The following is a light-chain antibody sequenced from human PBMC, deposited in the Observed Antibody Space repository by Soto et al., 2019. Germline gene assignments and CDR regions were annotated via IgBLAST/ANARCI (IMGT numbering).Light chain of an antibody. Sequence: EIVLTQSPGTLSLSPGERATLSCRASQSVSSSYLAWYQQKPGQAPRLLIYGASSRATGIPDRFSGSGSGTDFTLTISRLEPEDCAVYDCQQYGSSPTFGQGTKLEIK. J-gene: IGKJ2*01. V-gene: IGKV3-20*01. CDR2: GAS. CDR1: QSVSSSY. CDR3: QQYGSSPT.